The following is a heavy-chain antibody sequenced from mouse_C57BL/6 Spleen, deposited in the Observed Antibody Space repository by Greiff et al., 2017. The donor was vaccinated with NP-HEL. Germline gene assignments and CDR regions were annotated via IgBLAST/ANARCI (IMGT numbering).Heavy chain of an antibody. V-gene: IGHV14-4*01. CDR2: IDPANGDT. CDR3: TTPFYYGNYDFDY. J-gene: IGHJ2*01. D-gene: IGHD2-1*01. CDR1: GFNIKDDY. Sequence: EVQLQQSGAELVRPGASVKLSCTASGFNIKDDYMHWVKQRPEQGLEWIGWIDPANGDTESASKFQGKATITSSPSSTTAYLQLSSLTSEDTAFYYCTTPFYYGNYDFDYWGQGTTLTVSS.